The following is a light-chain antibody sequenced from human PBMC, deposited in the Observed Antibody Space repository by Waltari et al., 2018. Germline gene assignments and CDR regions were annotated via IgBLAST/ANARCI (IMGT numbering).Light chain of an antibody. CDR1: QSVLYSSNNKNY. J-gene: IGKJ2*01. CDR3: QQFYTTLYT. V-gene: IGKV4-1*01. CDR2: WAS. Sequence: DIVMTQSPDSLAVSLGERATINCKSSQSVLYSSNNKNYLAWFQQKPGQPPKLLIYWASTRESGVPDRFSGSGSGTDFTLTISSLQPEDMAVYYCQQFYTTLYTFGQGTKLEIK.